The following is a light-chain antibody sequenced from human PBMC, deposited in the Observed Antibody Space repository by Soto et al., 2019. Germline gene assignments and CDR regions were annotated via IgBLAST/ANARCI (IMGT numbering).Light chain of an antibody. CDR1: QDISKY. V-gene: IGKV1-33*01. CDR3: QQYDQLPIT. CDR2: DVF. Sequence: DIQMTQSASSLPASVGDTVTISCQASQDISKYLNWFQQKPGKAPKLLIYDVFNVETGVPSRFSGRGSGTDFTLIISNPQPEDFATYYCQQYDQLPITFGGGTKVDI. J-gene: IGKJ4*01.